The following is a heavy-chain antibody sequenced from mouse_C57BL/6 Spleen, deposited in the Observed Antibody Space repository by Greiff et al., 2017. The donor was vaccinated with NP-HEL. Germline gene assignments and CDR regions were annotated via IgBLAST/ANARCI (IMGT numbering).Heavy chain of an antibody. V-gene: IGHV3-6*01. CDR3: ARDGRDYYGDYYAMDY. CDR2: ISYDGSN. J-gene: IGHJ4*01. Sequence: EVKLVESGPGLVKPSQSLSLTCSVTGYSITSGYYWNWIRQFPGNKLEWMGYISYDGSNNYNPSLKNRISITRDTSKNQFFLKLNSVTTEDTATYYCARDGRDYYGDYYAMDYWGQGTSVTVSS. CDR1: GYSITSGYY. D-gene: IGHD1-2*01.